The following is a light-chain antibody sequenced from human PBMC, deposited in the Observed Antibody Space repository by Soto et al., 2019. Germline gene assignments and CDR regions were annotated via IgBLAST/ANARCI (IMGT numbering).Light chain of an antibody. Sequence: EIVLTQSPRTLSLSPGERATLSCRARQSVSSSYLAWYQQKPGQAPRLLIYGASSRATGIPDRFSGSGSGTDFTLTISRLEPEDFAVYYCQQYGSSSGLTFGGGTKVDIK. CDR2: GAS. V-gene: IGKV3-20*01. CDR3: QQYGSSSGLT. J-gene: IGKJ4*01. CDR1: QSVSSSY.